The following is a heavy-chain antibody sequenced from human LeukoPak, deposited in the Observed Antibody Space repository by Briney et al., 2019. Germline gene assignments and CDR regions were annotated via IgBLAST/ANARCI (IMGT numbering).Heavy chain of an antibody. CDR1: GFTFSDYY. D-gene: IGHD2-2*01. CDR2: ISSSSSYT. CDR3: ARATPDIVVVPAAMGLYFDY. Sequence: PGGSLRLSCAASGFTFSDYYMSWIRQAPGKGLEWVSYISSSSSYTNYADSVKGRFTISRDNAKNSLYLQMNSLRAEDTAVHYCARATPDIVVVPAAMGLYFDYWGQGTLVTVSS. V-gene: IGHV3-11*05. J-gene: IGHJ4*02.